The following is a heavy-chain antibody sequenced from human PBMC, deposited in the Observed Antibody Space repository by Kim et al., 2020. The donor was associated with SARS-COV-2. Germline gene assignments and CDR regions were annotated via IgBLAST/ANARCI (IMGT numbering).Heavy chain of an antibody. V-gene: IGHV3-13*01. CDR3: ARVHSATSAFDL. CDR2: SAISGDT. CDR1: GFTISFYD. Sequence: GGSLRLSCAASGFTISFYDMHWVRQTTGKGLEWVSSSAISGDTYYPGSVKGRFTISRENAKNFLYLQMNSLRAGDTALYYCARVHSATSAFDLWGQGTMVTVSS. J-gene: IGHJ3*01.